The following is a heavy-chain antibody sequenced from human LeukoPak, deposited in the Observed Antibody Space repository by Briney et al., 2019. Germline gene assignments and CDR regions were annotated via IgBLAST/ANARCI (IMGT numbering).Heavy chain of an antibody. CDR1: GFTFSSYA. CDR3: AKDHGYSYGNFDY. J-gene: IGHJ4*02. V-gene: IGHV3-23*01. CDR2: ISGSGGST. D-gene: IGHD5-18*01. Sequence: GGSLRLSCAASGFTFSSYAMGWVRQAPGKGLEWVSAISGSGGSTYYADSVKGRFTISRDNSKNTLYLQMNSLRAEDTAVYYCAKDHGYSYGNFDYWGQGTLVTVSS.